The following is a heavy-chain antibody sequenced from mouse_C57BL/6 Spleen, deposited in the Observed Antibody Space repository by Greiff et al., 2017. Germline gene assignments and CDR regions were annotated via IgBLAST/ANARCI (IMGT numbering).Heavy chain of an antibody. J-gene: IGHJ1*03. D-gene: IGHD2-4*01. CDR1: GYTFTDYY. CDR2: INPNNGGT. CDR3: ASETIYYDYDDWYFDV. Sequence: EVQLQQSGPELVKPGASVKISCKASGYTFTDYYMNWVKQSHGKSLEWIGDINPNNGGTSYNQKFKGKATLTVDKSSSTAYMELRSLTSEDSAVYYCASETIYYDYDDWYFDVWGTGTTVTVSS. V-gene: IGHV1-26*01.